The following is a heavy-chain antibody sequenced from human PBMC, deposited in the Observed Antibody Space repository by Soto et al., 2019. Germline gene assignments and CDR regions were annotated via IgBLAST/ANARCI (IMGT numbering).Heavy chain of an antibody. V-gene: IGHV4-4*02. CDR2: IYHIGTT. CDR3: AIPGAGDFDY. D-gene: IGHD6-13*01. Sequence: QVQLQESGPGLVEPSGTLSLTCAVSGASISNTNWWSWVRQPPGKGLEWIGEIYHIGTTNCDPSLKSRVTISVDKSKNQFSLKLSSVTAADTAVYYCAIPGAGDFDYWGQGTLVNVSS. J-gene: IGHJ4*02. CDR1: GASISNTNW.